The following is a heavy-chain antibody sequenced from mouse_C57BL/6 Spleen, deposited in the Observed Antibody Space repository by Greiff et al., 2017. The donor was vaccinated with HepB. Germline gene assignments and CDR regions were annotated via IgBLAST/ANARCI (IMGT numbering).Heavy chain of an antibody. CDR1: GYSITSGYY. D-gene: IGHD2-4*01. CDR3: ASPIYYDYDWFAY. Sequence: DVQLQESGPGLVKPSQSLSLTCSVTGYSITSGYYWNWIRQFPGNKLEWMGYISYDGSNNYNPSLKNRISITRDTSKNQFFLKLNSVTTEDTATYYCASPIYYDYDWFAYWGQGTLVTVSA. CDR2: ISYDGSN. J-gene: IGHJ3*01. V-gene: IGHV3-6*01.